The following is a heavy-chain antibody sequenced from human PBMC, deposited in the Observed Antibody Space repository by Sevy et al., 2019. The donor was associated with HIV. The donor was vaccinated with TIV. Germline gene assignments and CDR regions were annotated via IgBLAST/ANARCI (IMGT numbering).Heavy chain of an antibody. D-gene: IGHD6-13*01. V-gene: IGHV3-11*01. CDR1: GFTFSDYY. CDR3: ARIDVDSSSWMSAYFDD. CDR2: ISGSGSSK. Sequence: GGSLRLSCAASGFTFSDYYMSWSRQAPGKGLEWVSYISGSGSSKYYADSVKGRFTISRDNAKNSLYLQMNSLRAEDTAVYYCARIDVDSSSWMSAYFDDWGQGTLVTVSS. J-gene: IGHJ4*02.